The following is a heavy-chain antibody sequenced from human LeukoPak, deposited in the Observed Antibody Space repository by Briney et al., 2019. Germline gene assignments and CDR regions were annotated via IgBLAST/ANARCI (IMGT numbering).Heavy chain of an antibody. CDR3: AKGAYSSGWYYFDY. Sequence: GGSLRLSCAASGFTFSSYGMHGVRQAPGKGLEWVAFIRYDGSNKYYADSVKGRFTISRDNSKNTLYLQMNSLRAEDTAVYYCAKGAYSSGWYYFDYWGQGTLVTVSS. CDR1: GFTFSSYG. CDR2: IRYDGSNK. V-gene: IGHV3-30*02. D-gene: IGHD6-19*01. J-gene: IGHJ4*02.